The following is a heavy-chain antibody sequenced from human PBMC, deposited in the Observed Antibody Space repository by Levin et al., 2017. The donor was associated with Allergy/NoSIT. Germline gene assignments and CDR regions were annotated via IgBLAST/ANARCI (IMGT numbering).Heavy chain of an antibody. CDR3: ARGGPRGNYYYGMDV. J-gene: IGHJ6*02. D-gene: IGHD3-10*01. CDR2: IKQDGSEK. CDR1: GFTFSSYW. Sequence: PGGSLRLSCAASGFTFSSYWMSWVRQAPGKGLEWVANIKQDGSEKYYVDSVKGRFTISRDNAKNSLYLQMNSLRAEDTAVYYCARGGPRGNYYYGMDVWGQGTTVTVSS. V-gene: IGHV3-7*01.